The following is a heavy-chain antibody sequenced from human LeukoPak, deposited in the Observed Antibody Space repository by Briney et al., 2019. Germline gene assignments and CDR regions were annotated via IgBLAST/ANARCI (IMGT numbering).Heavy chain of an antibody. CDR2: VNHSGIT. D-gene: IGHD1-7*01. Sequence: SETLSLTCAVSGGSFSGYYWSWIRQPPGKGLEWIGEVNHSGITIYNPSLKSRVTISVDTSKNQFSLNLSSVTAADTAVYYCARTVGAPRNYAPLYYWGQGTLVTVSS. V-gene: IGHV4-34*01. CDR1: GGSFSGYY. CDR3: ARTVGAPRNYAPLYY. J-gene: IGHJ4*02.